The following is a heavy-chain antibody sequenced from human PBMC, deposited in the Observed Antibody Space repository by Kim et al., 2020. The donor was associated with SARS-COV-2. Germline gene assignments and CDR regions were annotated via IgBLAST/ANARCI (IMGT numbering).Heavy chain of an antibody. CDR2: FDPEDGET. CDR1: GYTLTELS. V-gene: IGHV1-24*01. CDR3: AIHGLISSGYPEPGWYFDL. Sequence: ASVKVSCKVSGYTLTELSMHWVRQAPGKGLEWMGGFDPEDGETIYAQKFQGRVTMTEDTSTDTAYMELSSLRSEDTAVYYCAIHGLISSGYPEPGWYFDLWGRGTLVTVSS. J-gene: IGHJ2*01. D-gene: IGHD3-22*01.